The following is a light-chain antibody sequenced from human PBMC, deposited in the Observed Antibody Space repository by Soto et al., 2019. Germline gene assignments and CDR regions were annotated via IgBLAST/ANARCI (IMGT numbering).Light chain of an antibody. CDR3: QQYNTYPWT. J-gene: IGKJ1*01. CDR2: KAS. Sequence: DIQMTQFPSTLSASVGDRVTLTCRASQSIGSWLAWYQQKPVQPPKLLLYKASSLESGVPSGFSGSGSGTEFTLTISSLQPDDFATYYCQQYNTYPWTFGQGTKVDIK. CDR1: QSIGSW. V-gene: IGKV1-5*03.